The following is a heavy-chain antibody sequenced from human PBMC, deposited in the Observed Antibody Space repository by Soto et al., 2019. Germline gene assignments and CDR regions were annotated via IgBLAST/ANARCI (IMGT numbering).Heavy chain of an antibody. V-gene: IGHV4-31*03. J-gene: IGHJ5*02. CDR1: GGSISSGGYY. CDR2: IYYSGST. D-gene: IGHD3-9*01. Sequence: LSLTCTVSGGSISSGGYYWSWIRQHPGKGLEWIGYIYYSGSTYYNPSLKSRVTISVDTSKNQFSLKLSSVTAADTAVYYCARGPPALFSTAAPFDPWGQGTLVTVSS. CDR3: ARGPPALFSTAAPFDP.